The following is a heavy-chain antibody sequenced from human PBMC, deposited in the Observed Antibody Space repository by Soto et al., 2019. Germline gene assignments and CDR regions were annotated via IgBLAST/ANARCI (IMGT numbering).Heavy chain of an antibody. V-gene: IGHV3-7*01. J-gene: IGHJ4*02. D-gene: IGHD4-17*01. CDR2: IKEDGSEQ. CDR1: GFNFRRYW. Sequence: EVQLVESGGGLVQPGGSLRLSCAASGFNFRRYWMSWVRQAPGKGLEWVANIKEDGSEQDYVDSVKGRFTIFRDNAKNSLSLQMNSLRAEDTAIYYCARDPTASYGDSLLFDYWGQGTLVIVSS. CDR3: ARDPTASYGDSLLFDY.